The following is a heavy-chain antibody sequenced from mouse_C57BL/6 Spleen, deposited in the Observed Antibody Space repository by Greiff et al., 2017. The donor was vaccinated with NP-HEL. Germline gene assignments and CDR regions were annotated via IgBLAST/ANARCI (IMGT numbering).Heavy chain of an antibody. CDR2: IYPGDGDT. CDR1: GYAFSSSW. Sequence: QVQLQQSGPELVKPGASVKISCKASGYAFSSSWMNWVKQRPGKGLEWIGRIYPGDGDTNYNGKFKGKATLTADKSSSTAYMQLSSLTSEDSAVYFCARFHYGSSLDYWGQGSTLTVSS. J-gene: IGHJ2*01. D-gene: IGHD1-1*01. V-gene: IGHV1-82*01. CDR3: ARFHYGSSLDY.